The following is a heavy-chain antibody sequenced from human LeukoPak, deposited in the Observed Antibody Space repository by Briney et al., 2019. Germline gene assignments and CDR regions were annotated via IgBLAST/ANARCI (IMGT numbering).Heavy chain of an antibody. CDR1: GFTFTTYG. CDR2: IWNDGSNK. Sequence: GTSLRLSCATSGFTFTTYGMHWVRQPPGKGLEWVAVIWNDGSNKFYADSVKGRFTISRDNAKNSLYLQMNSLRAEDTAVYYCARGRPAAGQSFFDYWGQGTLVTVSS. CDR3: ARGRPAAGQSFFDY. V-gene: IGHV3-33*01. J-gene: IGHJ4*02. D-gene: IGHD6-13*01.